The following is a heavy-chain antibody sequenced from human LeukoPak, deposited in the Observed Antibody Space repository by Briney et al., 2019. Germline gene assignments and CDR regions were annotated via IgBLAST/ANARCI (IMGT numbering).Heavy chain of an antibody. D-gene: IGHD3-22*01. J-gene: IGHJ4*02. CDR3: AGLKRDSSGYLLDY. CDR1: GGSISSYY. V-gene: IGHV4-59*01. CDR2: IYYSGST. Sequence: KASETLSLTCTVSGGSISSYYWSWIRQPPGKGLEGIGYIYYSGSTNYNPSLKSRVTISVDKAKNQLSLKLSSVSAADTAVYYCAGLKRDSSGYLLDYWGQGTLVTVSS.